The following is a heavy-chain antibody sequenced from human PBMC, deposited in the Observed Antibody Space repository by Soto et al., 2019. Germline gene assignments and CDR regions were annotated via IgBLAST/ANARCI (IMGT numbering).Heavy chain of an antibody. V-gene: IGHV4-59*08. Sequence: SETLSLTCTVSGDSISTFYWSWIRQPPGKGLEWIGYIYYTGSTNYNPSLKSRVTMSVDTSKNQFSLKLSSVTAADTAVYYCARQGYNDYSNYYYYYGMDVWGQGTTVTVSS. CDR3: ARQGYNDYSNYYYYYGMDV. D-gene: IGHD4-4*01. CDR2: IYYTGST. CDR1: GDSISTFY. J-gene: IGHJ6*02.